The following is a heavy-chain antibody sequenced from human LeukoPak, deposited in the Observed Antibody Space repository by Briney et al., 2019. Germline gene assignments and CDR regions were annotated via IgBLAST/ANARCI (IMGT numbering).Heavy chain of an antibody. D-gene: IGHD5-12*01. Sequence: PGRSLRLSCAASGFTFDGYAMHWVRQAPGKGLEWVSGISWNSGSIGYADSVKGRFTISRDNAKNSLYLQMNSLRAEDTALYYCAKDMSSGYDAFDIWGQGTMVTVSS. CDR1: GFTFDGYA. CDR3: AKDMSSGYDAFDI. CDR2: ISWNSGSI. J-gene: IGHJ3*02. V-gene: IGHV3-9*01.